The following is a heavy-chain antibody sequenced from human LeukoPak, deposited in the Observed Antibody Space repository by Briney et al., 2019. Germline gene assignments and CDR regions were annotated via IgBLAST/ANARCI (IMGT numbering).Heavy chain of an antibody. V-gene: IGHV4-59*01. Sequence: PSETLSLTCTVSGGSISGYYWSWIRQPPGKGLEWIGYIYYSGSTNYNPSLKSRVTISVDTSKNQFSLKLSSVTAADTAVYYCARDGGENRSLRFLEWRPYYYMDVWGKGTTVTVSS. D-gene: IGHD3-3*01. CDR3: ARDGGENRSLRFLEWRPYYYMDV. CDR1: GGSISGYY. J-gene: IGHJ6*03. CDR2: IYYSGST.